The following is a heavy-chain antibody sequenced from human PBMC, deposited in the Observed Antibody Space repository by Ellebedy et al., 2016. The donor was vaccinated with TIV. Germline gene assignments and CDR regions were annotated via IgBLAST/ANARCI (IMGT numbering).Heavy chain of an antibody. CDR3: AADVVVVAARIYYYYGMDV. CDR1: GFTFTSSA. J-gene: IGHJ6*02. V-gene: IGHV1-58*01. D-gene: IGHD2-15*01. Sequence: SVKVSCXASGFTFTSSAVQWVRQARGQRLEWIGWIVVGSGNTNYAQKFQERVTITRDMSTSTAYMELSSLRSEDTAVYYCAADVVVVAARIYYYYGMDVWGQGTTVTVSS. CDR2: IVVGSGNT.